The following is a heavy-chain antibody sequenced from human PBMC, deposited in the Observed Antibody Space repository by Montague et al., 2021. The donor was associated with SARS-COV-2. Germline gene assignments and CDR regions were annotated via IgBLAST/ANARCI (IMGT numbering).Heavy chain of an antibody. CDR2: MYNSRSS. Sequence: SETLSLTCTVSGGSISAYYWSWIRQPPGKGLEWIAYMYNSRSSNYNPSLMSRVSIFVDTTKSQFSLELISVTAADTAVYYCAGEGIPTPGYAWKIRHYHGMDFWGQGTTVTVSS. J-gene: IGHJ6*02. CDR3: AGEGIPTPGYAWKIRHYHGMDF. CDR1: GGSISAYY. D-gene: IGHD1-14*01. V-gene: IGHV4-59*13.